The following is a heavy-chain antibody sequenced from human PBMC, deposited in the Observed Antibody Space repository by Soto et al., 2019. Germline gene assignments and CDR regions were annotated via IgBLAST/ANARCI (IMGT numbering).Heavy chain of an antibody. J-gene: IGHJ6*02. Sequence: GGSLRLSCAASGYTFGNYAMNWVRQTPGKGLEWVSSISGSGGHIYYTGSVKGRFIISRDNSKNTLYLQMNSLRAEDTAVYYCGKGRSYYYYYGVDVWGQGTTVTVSS. CDR3: GKGRSYYYYYGVDV. CDR1: GYTFGNYA. V-gene: IGHV3-23*01. D-gene: IGHD1-26*01. CDR2: ISGSGGHI.